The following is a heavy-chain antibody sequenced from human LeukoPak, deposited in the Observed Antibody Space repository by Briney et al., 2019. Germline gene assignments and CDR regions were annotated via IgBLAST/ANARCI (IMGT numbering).Heavy chain of an antibody. CDR3: ARHWPYSSSWFDY. Sequence: SETLSLTCTVSGGSISGSYWSWIRQPPGKGLEWIGYIYYSGSTDYHPSLKSRVAISVDTSKNHFSLKVTSVTAADTAVYYCARHWPYSSSWFDYWGQGTLVTVSS. CDR2: IYYSGST. V-gene: IGHV4-59*08. J-gene: IGHJ4*02. D-gene: IGHD6-13*01. CDR1: GGSISGSY.